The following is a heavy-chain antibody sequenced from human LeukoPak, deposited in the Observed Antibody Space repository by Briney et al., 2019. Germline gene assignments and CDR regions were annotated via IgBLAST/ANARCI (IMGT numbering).Heavy chain of an antibody. D-gene: IGHD2-2*01. CDR3: ALSSIHKDYYFGMDV. CDR1: GFTFSSYW. CDR2: INHNGNVN. Sequence: PGGSLRLSCAASGFTFSSYWMNWARQAPGKGLEWVASINHNGNVNYYVDSVKGRFTISRDNAKNSLYLQMSNLRAEDTAVYHCALSSIHKDYYFGMDVWGQGTTVTVSS. V-gene: IGHV3-7*03. J-gene: IGHJ6*02.